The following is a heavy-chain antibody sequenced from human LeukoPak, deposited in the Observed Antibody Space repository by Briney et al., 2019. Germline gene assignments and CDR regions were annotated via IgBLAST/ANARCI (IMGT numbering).Heavy chain of an antibody. D-gene: IGHD2-2*01. CDR3: AKYCSSSGCSNRGAYYGMDV. CDR1: GFTFSSYA. Sequence: GESLRLSCAGSGFTFSSYAMSWVRQAPGKGLEWVSTLSGSGGNTYYADSVKGRFTISRDNSKNTLYLQMSSLRAEDTALYYCAKYCSSSGCSNRGAYYGMDVWGQGTTVTVSS. J-gene: IGHJ6*02. CDR2: LSGSGGNT. V-gene: IGHV3-23*01.